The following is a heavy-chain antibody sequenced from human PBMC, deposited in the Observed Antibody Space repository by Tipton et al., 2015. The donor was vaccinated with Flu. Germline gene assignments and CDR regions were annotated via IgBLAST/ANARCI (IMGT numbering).Heavy chain of an antibody. J-gene: IGHJ4*02. D-gene: IGHD2-8*01. CDR1: GFTFSDYY. V-gene: IGHV3-11*01. Sequence: SLRLSCAASGFTFSDYYMSWIRQAPGKGLEWVSYVSNSGGSAYYADSVKGRFTISRDNAKKSVYLQMNSLRAEDTAVYYCARVDPYCNNGVCYYGGLEVPGAFDYWGQGTLVTVSS. CDR3: ARVDPYCNNGVCYYGGLEVPGAFDY. CDR2: VSNSGGSA.